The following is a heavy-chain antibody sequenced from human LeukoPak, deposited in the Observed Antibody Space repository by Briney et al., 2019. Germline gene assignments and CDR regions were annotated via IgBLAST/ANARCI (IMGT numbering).Heavy chain of an antibody. Sequence: GGSLRLSCAASGFTFSSYAMSWVRQAPGMGLEWVSAISGSGGSTYYADSVKGRFTISRDNSKNTLYLQMNSLRAEDTALYYCAKDLTTGTLSFDSWGQGTLVTVSS. J-gene: IGHJ4*02. CDR3: AKDLTTGTLSFDS. CDR1: GFTFSSYA. D-gene: IGHD1-1*01. CDR2: ISGSGGST. V-gene: IGHV3-23*01.